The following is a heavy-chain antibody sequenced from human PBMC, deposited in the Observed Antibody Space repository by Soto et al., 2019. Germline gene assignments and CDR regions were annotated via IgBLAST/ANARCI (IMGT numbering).Heavy chain of an antibody. V-gene: IGHV3-23*01. CDR2: ISGSGGST. D-gene: IGHD2-15*01. CDR3: AKGLSGGNPEYYRYGMDV. CDR1: EFIFSSYG. Sequence: EVQLLESGGGLAQPGRSLRLSCAASEFIFSSYGMNWVRQAPGKGLEWVSAISGSGGSTYYSDSVKGRFSISRDNSKNTLYLQMNSLRAENTAVYYCAKGLSGGNPEYYRYGMDVWGQGTTVTVSS. J-gene: IGHJ6*02.